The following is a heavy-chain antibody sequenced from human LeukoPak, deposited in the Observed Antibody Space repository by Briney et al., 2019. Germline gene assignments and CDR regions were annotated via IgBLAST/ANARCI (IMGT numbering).Heavy chain of an antibody. CDR3: ARQAACSGDCHYRHFDY. CDR1: GFSFSSYT. J-gene: IGHJ4*02. CDR2: ITNTGKTI. D-gene: IGHD2-21*02. V-gene: IGHV3-48*01. Sequence: PGGSLRLSCAASGFSFSSYTMDWVRQAPGKGLEWVSYITNTGKTIFYADSVKGRFTISRDNAKNSLFLQMDSLRVEDTADYYCARQAACSGDCHYRHFDYWGQGALVAVSS.